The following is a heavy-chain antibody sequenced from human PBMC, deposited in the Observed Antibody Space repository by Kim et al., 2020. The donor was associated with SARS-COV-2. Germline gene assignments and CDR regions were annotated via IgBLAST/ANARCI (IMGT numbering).Heavy chain of an antibody. D-gene: IGHD3-3*01. Sequence: KFTGRVTLTRDTSPSTVYMELRSLRSEDTAVYYCARAPYYDFWSGYAFDIWGQGTMVTVSS. J-gene: IGHJ3*02. V-gene: IGHV1-46*01. CDR3: ARAPYYDFWSGYAFDI.